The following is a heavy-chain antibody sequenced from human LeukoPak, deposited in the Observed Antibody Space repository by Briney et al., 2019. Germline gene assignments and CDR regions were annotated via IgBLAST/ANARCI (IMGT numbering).Heavy chain of an antibody. CDR3: ARHLREQVYNWFDP. CDR1: GGSISSYY. D-gene: IGHD1-26*01. V-gene: IGHV4-59*08. Sequence: PSGTLSLTCTVSGGSISSYYWSWIRQPPGKGLEWIGYIYYSGSTNYNPSLKSRVTISVDTSKNQFSLKLSSVTAADTAVYYCARHLREQVYNWFDPWGQGTLVTVSS. J-gene: IGHJ5*02. CDR2: IYYSGST.